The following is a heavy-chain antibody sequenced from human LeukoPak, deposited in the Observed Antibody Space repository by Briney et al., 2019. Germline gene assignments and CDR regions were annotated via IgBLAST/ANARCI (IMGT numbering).Heavy chain of an antibody. CDR3: ARDPRAGSWYYFDY. Sequence: PGGSLRLSCAASGFTFSSYSMNWVRHAPGKGLEWVSYISSGSVTIYYADSVKGRFTISRDNAKNSLYLQMNSLRDEDTAVYYCARDPRAGSWYYFDYWGQGTLVTVSS. V-gene: IGHV3-48*02. CDR2: ISSGSVTI. CDR1: GFTFSSYS. D-gene: IGHD6-13*01. J-gene: IGHJ4*02.